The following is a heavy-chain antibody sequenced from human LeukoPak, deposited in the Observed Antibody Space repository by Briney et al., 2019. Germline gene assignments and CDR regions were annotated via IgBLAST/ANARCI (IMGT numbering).Heavy chain of an antibody. CDR2: IYHSGST. J-gene: IGHJ1*01. D-gene: IGHD6-19*01. V-gene: IGHV4-4*02. CDR3: ARDEVRQWLATGSEYFQH. Sequence: SGTLSLTCAVSGGSISSSNWWSWVRQPPGKGLEWIGEIYHSGSTNYNPSLKSRVTISVDKSKNQFSLKLSSVTAADTAVYYCARDEVRQWLATGSEYFQHWGQGTLVTVSS. CDR1: GGSISSSNW.